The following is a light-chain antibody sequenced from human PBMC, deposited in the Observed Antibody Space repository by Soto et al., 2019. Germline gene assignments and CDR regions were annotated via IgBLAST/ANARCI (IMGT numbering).Light chain of an antibody. J-gene: IGKJ1*01. CDR3: QQYGNSPQT. CDR1: QTVSSSF. CDR2: AAS. V-gene: IGKV3-20*01. Sequence: EIILTQSPDTLSVSPGERATISCRTSQTVSSSFLAWYKQTPGQAPRLVIYAASSRATGIPDRFSGSGSGTDFTLTISRLEPEDFEVYYCQQYGNSPQTFGQGTKVDIK.